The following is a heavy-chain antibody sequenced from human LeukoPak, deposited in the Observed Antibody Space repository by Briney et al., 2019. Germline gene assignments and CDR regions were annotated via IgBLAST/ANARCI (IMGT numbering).Heavy chain of an antibody. CDR1: GFTFNNHN. J-gene: IGHJ6*04. V-gene: IGHV3-48*01. CDR3: ASSPRSV. CDR2: ISGSGDAI. Sequence: GGSLRLSCVASGFTFNNHNMDWVRQAPGKGLEWISYISGSGDAIFYADSVQGRCTISRDNAKNSVYLQMNSLRAEDTAVYYCASSPRSVWGKGTTVTISS.